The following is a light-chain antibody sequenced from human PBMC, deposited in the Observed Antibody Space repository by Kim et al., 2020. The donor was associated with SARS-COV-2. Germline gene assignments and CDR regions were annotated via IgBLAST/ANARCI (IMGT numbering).Light chain of an antibody. CDR3: QAWDSNIGV. V-gene: IGLV3-1*01. CDR2: QDN. CDR1: KLGDKY. J-gene: IGLJ3*02. Sequence: SYELTQPPSVSVSPGQTATITCSGDKLGDKYASWYQQKPGQSPVLVIYQDNRRPSGIPERFSGSNSGNTATLTISGTQAMDEADYYCQAWDSNIGVFGGGTKLTVL.